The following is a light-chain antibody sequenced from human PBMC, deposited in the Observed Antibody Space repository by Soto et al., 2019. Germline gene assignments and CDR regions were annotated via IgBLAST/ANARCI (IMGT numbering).Light chain of an antibody. J-gene: IGKJ1*01. CDR3: QQYDTYWT. CDR2: KAS. Sequence: DSHMTQSPSTLSSSVGDRVIITCRASQSISNWVAWYQQKPGKAPNLLIYKASSLKSGVPSRFSGSGSGTEFTLTISSLKPDDFATYYCQQYDTYWTFGQGTKV. CDR1: QSISNW. V-gene: IGKV1-5*03.